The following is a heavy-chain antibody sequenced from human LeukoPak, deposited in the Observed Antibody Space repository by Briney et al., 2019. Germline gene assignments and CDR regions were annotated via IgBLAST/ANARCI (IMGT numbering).Heavy chain of an antibody. Sequence: PGGSLRLSCVASGFSFNNFGMSWVRQAPGEGLEWVSSISGTGGSTHYADSVKGRFTISRDNFKNTLYLQMNSLRAGDTAIYYCAKSSYYDSSGFYREYYFDYWGQGTLVPVS. J-gene: IGHJ4*02. CDR3: AKSSYYDSSGFYREYYFDY. CDR1: GFSFNNFG. D-gene: IGHD3-22*01. V-gene: IGHV3-23*01. CDR2: ISGTGGST.